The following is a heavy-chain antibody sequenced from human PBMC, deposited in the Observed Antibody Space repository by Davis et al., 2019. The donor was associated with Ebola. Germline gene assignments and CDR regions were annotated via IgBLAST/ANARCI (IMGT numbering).Heavy chain of an antibody. CDR3: ARGRTVTGTRGLSWFDP. Sequence: AASVKVSCKASGGTFSSYAISWVRQAPGQGLEWMGWISAYNGNTNYAQKLQGRVTMTTDTSTSTAYMELSSLRSDDTAVYYCARGRTVTGTRGLSWFDPWGQGALVTVSS. D-gene: IGHD6-19*01. J-gene: IGHJ5*02. CDR1: GGTFSSYA. V-gene: IGHV1-18*01. CDR2: ISAYNGNT.